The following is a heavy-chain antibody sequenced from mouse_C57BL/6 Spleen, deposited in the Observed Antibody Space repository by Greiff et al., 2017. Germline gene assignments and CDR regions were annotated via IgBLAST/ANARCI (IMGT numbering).Heavy chain of an antibody. V-gene: IGHV5-16*01. Sequence: EVMLVESEGGLVQPGSSMKLSCTASGFTFSDYYMAWVRQVPEKGLEWVANINYDGSSTYYLDSLKSRFIISRDNAKNILYLQMSSLKSEDTATYYCARDLTWYFYYWGQGTTPTVSS. CDR1: GFTFSDYY. CDR2: INYDGSST. D-gene: IGHD4-1*01. J-gene: IGHJ2*01. CDR3: ARDLTWYFYY.